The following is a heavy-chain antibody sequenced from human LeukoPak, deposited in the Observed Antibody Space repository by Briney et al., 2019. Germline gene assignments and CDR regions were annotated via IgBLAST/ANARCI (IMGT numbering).Heavy chain of an antibody. Sequence: SETLSLTCTVSGGSISNYYWSWIRQPDGKGLEWIGRIYSSGSTNYNPSLKSRVMVSIDTPKNQFSLKLNSLTATDTAVYYCASQNPGYNWNYFDYWGQGTLVTVSS. D-gene: IGHD1-20*01. V-gene: IGHV4-4*07. CDR2: IYSSGST. CDR1: GGSISNYY. J-gene: IGHJ4*02. CDR3: ASQNPGYNWNYFDY.